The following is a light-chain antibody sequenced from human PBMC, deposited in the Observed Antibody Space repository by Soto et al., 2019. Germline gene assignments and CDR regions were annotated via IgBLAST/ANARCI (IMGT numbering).Light chain of an antibody. CDR2: KAS. V-gene: IGKV1-5*03. CDR1: QSISNW. J-gene: IGKJ2*01. Sequence: DIQMTQSPSTLSASVGDRVTITCRASQSISNWLAWYQQKPGKAPKLLIYKASSLESGVPSRFSGSGSGTQVTLTISSLQPHDFATYYCQQYNNYMYTFGQGTKLEIK. CDR3: QQYNNYMYT.